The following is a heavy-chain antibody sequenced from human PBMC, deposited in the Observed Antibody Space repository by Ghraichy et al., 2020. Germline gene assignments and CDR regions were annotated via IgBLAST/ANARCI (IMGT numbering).Heavy chain of an antibody. CDR2: LSGGGDTT. CDR3: AENSGDSSYSGPQY. D-gene: IGHD2-15*01. Sequence: GGSLRLSCAASGFTFAGYGMSWVRQAPGKGPEWVSVLSGGGDTTFYAYSVTVRFTISIDNSRNIVYLEMNSLRARDTAIYYCAENSGDSSYSGPQYWGQGTLVTVSS. J-gene: IGHJ4*02. V-gene: IGHV3-23*01. CDR1: GFTFAGYG.